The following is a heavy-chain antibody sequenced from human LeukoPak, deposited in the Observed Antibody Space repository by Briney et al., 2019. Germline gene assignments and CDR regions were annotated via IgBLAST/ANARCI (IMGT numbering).Heavy chain of an antibody. J-gene: IGHJ4*02. D-gene: IGHD1-26*01. Sequence: GGSLRLSCAASGFTFSNAWMSWVRQAPGKGLEWVGRIKSKTDGGTTDYAAPVKGRFTISRDDSKNTLYLQMNSLKTEDTAVYYCARGGYSGTYYFDYWGQGTLVTVSS. CDR3: ARGGYSGTYYFDY. CDR2: IKSKTDGGTT. CDR1: GFTFSNAW. V-gene: IGHV3-15*01.